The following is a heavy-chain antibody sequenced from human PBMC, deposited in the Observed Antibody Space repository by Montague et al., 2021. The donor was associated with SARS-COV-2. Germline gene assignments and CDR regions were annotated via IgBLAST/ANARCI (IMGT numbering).Heavy chain of an antibody. CDR2: INHSGST. D-gene: IGHD3-3*01. J-gene: IGHJ5*02. Sequence: SETLSLTCAVYGGSLSGYYWAWIRQTPAKGLEWIGEINHSGSTNYNPSLKSRLTISVDTSKKQFSLKLNSMTAADTAVHYCARGADYDFWSGFLRYKWFDPWGLGTPVTVSS. CDR1: GGSLSGYY. V-gene: IGHV4-34*01. CDR3: ARGADYDFWSGFLRYKWFDP.